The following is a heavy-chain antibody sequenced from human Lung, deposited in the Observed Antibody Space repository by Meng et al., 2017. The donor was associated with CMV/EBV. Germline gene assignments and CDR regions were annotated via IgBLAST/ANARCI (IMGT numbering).Heavy chain of an antibody. CDR1: GDSITNHNW. Sequence: GQLRGPGPALVKPPGTLSLTCAVSGDSITNHNWWAWVRQPPGKGLEWIGEIPHRGSSAYNPSLKSRVSMSIDKSKNQFSLKLTSVTAADTAVYHCLRRSGGSVWGQGTLVTVSS. J-gene: IGHJ1*01. D-gene: IGHD3-10*01. CDR3: LRRSGGSV. V-gene: IGHV4-4*03. CDR2: IPHRGSS.